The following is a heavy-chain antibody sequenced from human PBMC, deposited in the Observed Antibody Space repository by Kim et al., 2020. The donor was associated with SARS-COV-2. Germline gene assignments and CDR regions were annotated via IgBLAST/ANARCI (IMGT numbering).Heavy chain of an antibody. CDR3: ARDLSFYYYYYGMDV. Sequence: GGSLRLSCAASGFTFSSYAMHWVRQAPGKGLECVSYITYDGSTKYYADSVKGRFTISRDNSKNTLYLQMNSLRAEDTAVYYCARDLSFYYYYYGMDVWGQGATVTVSS. CDR1: GFTFSSYA. V-gene: IGHV3-30-3*01. J-gene: IGHJ6*02. CDR2: ITYDGSTK.